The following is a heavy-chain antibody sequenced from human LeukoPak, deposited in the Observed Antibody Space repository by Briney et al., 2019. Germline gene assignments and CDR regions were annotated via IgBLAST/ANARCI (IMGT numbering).Heavy chain of an antibody. CDR2: IYHSGST. CDR1: GGSISSYY. J-gene: IGHJ4*02. Sequence: SETLSLTCTVSGGSISSYYWSWIRQPPRKGLEWIGYIYHSGSTNYNPSLKSRVTISVDTSKNQFSLKLSSVTAADTAVYYCARGSGWYFYWGQGTLVTVSS. CDR3: ARGSGWYFY. V-gene: IGHV4-59*01. D-gene: IGHD6-19*01.